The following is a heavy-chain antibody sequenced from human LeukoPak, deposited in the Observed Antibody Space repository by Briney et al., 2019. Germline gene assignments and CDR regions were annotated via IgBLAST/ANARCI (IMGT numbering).Heavy chain of an antibody. CDR2: ISSSGSTI. CDR3: ARDPYSGSYYFDY. CDR1: GFTFSSYE. D-gene: IGHD1-26*01. J-gene: IGHJ4*02. V-gene: IGHV3-48*03. Sequence: GGSLRLSCAASGFTFSSYEMNWVRQAPGKGLEWVSYISSSGSTIYYADSVKGRFTISRDNAKNSLYLQMNSLGAEDTAVYYCARDPYSGSYYFDYWGQGTLVTVSS.